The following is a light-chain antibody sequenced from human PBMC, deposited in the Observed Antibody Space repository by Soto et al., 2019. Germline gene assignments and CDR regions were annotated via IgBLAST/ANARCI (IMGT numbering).Light chain of an antibody. CDR1: NGDVGGYNY. J-gene: IGLJ1*01. CDR2: DVS. Sequence: QSVLTKPASVSGSPGQSITISCTGTNGDVGGYNYVSWYQQHPGKAPILMIYDVSNRPSGVSNRFSGSKSGNTASLTISWLQAEDEANYFCISYTSSSTRDVFGSGTKFTVL. CDR3: ISYTSSSTRDV. V-gene: IGLV2-14*01.